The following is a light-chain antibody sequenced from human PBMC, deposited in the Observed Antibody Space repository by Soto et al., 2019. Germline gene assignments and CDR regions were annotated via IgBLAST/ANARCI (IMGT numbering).Light chain of an antibody. CDR2: GAS. Sequence: EIVMTQSPATLYVSQWGIATLSCRASQSVRNYLAWYQQKPGQAPRLLIHGASTRATGIPARFSGSGSGTEFTLTISSLQSEDFAVYYCQQYDKWPQTFGQGTKVDI. CDR3: QQYDKWPQT. CDR1: QSVRNY. V-gene: IGKV3-15*01. J-gene: IGKJ1*01.